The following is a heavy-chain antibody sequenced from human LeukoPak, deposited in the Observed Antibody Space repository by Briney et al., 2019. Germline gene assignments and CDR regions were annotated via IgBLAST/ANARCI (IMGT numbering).Heavy chain of an antibody. V-gene: IGHV4-59*08. Sequence: ASETLSLTCTVSGGSMTYYYWTWIRQPPGKGLVWIGYIYYSGNINYNPSLKSRVTISVDTSKNQFSLMLGSVTAADTAVFYCARQRGGYVDYWGQGTLVTVSS. CDR1: GGSMTYYY. CDR2: IYYSGNI. D-gene: IGHD2-15*01. CDR3: ARQRGGYVDY. J-gene: IGHJ4*02.